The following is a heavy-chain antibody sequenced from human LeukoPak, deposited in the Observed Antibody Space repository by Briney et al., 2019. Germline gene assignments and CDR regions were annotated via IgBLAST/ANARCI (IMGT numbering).Heavy chain of an antibody. CDR1: GFTFSSYE. CDR3: AREGPYCSGGSCYSVVYYYGMDV. D-gene: IGHD2-15*01. Sequence: GGSLRLSCAASGFTFSSYEMNWVRQAPGKGLEWVSYISSSGSTIYYADSVKGRSTISRDNAKNSLYLQMNSLRAEDTAVYYCAREGPYCSGGSCYSVVYYYGMDVWGQGTTVTVSS. J-gene: IGHJ6*02. V-gene: IGHV3-48*03. CDR2: ISSSGSTI.